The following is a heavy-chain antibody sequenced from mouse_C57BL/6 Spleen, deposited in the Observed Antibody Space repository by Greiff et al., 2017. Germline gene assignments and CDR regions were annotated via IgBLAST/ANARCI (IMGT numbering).Heavy chain of an antibody. D-gene: IGHD2-4*01. CDR2: IYPRDGST. V-gene: IGHV1-85*01. CDR3: ARSGDYDPFAY. Sequence: QVQLQQSGPELVKPGASVKLSCKASGYTFTSYDINWVQQRPGQGLEWIGWIYPRDGSTKYNEKFKGKATLTVDTSSSTSYMDLHSLTSEDSSVDFCARSGDYDPFAYWGQGTLVTGSA. CDR1: GYTFTSYD. J-gene: IGHJ3*01.